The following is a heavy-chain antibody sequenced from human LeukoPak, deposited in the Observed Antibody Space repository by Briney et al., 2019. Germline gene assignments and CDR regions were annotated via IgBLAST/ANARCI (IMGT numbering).Heavy chain of an antibody. CDR1: GFTFSSYA. Sequence: PGGSLRLSCAASGFTFSSYAMSWVRQAPGKGLEWIGFIRSQAYGGTTEDAASVKGRFTISRDDSKSIAYLQINSLTTEDTAVYYCTRRSGHSYGDAFDIWGQGTMVTVSS. J-gene: IGHJ3*02. CDR3: TRRSGHSYGDAFDI. V-gene: IGHV3-49*04. CDR2: IRSQAYGGTT. D-gene: IGHD5-18*01.